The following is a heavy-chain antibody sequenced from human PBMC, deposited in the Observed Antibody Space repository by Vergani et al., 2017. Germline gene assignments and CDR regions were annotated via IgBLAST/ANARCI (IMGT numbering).Heavy chain of an antibody. D-gene: IGHD6-13*01. CDR3: ARDPERAAAGTGLFDY. J-gene: IGHJ4*02. CDR2: ISYDGSNK. V-gene: IGHV3-30-3*01. Sequence: QVQLVESGGGVVQPGRSLRLSCAASGFTFSSYAMHWVRQAPGKGLEWVAVISYDGSNKYYADSVKGRFTISRDNSKNTLYLQMNSLRAEDTAVYYCARDPERAAAGTGLFDYWGQGVLITVSS. CDR1: GFTFSSYA.